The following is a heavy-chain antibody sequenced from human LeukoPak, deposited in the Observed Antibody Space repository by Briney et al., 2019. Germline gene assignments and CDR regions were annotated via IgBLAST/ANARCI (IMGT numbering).Heavy chain of an antibody. CDR1: GFTFDDYT. Sequence: GGSLRLSCAASGFTFDDYTMHWVRHAPGKGLEWVSLISWDGGSTYYADSVKGRFTISRDNSKNSLYLQMNSLRTEDTALYYCAKDMGDGHRLGFDYWGQGTLVTVSS. V-gene: IGHV3-43*01. J-gene: IGHJ4*02. CDR3: AKDMGDGHRLGFDY. D-gene: IGHD5-24*01. CDR2: ISWDGGST.